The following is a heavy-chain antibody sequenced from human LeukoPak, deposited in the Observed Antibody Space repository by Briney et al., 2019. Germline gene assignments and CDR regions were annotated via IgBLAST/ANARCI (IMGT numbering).Heavy chain of an antibody. V-gene: IGHV1-18*01. Sequence: ALVKVSCKASGYTFTSYGISWVRQAPGQGLEWMGWISAYNGNTNYAQKLQGRVTMTTDTSTSTAYMELSRLRSDDTAVYYCARVGYCSSTSCYTGDYWGQGTLVTVSS. J-gene: IGHJ4*02. D-gene: IGHD2-2*02. CDR1: GYTFTSYG. CDR3: ARVGYCSSTSCYTGDY. CDR2: ISAYNGNT.